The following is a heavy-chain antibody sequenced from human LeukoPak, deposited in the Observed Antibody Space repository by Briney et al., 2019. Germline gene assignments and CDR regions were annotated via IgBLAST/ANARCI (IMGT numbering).Heavy chain of an antibody. J-gene: IGHJ4*02. D-gene: IGHD4-23*01. CDR2: IASDGSST. CDR3: ARGRPHGNDY. V-gene: IGHV3-74*01. CDR1: GFTFSSYW. Sequence: GGSLRLSCAASGFTFSSYWMNWVRQAPGKGLVWVSRIASDGSSTTYADSVKGRFSISRDNAKNTLYLQMNSLRAEDTAVYYCARGRPHGNDYWGQETLVTVSS.